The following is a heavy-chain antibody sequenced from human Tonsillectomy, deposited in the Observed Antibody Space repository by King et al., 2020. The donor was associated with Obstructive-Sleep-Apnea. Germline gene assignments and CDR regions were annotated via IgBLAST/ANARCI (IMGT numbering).Heavy chain of an antibody. CDR3: ARSPPTGAVGYFQH. D-gene: IGHD1-14*01. CDR1: GFTFSSYW. J-gene: IGHJ1*01. CDR2: INSDGSST. Sequence: VQLVESGGGLVQPGGSLRLSCAASGFTFSSYWMHWVRQAPGKGLVWVSRINSDGSSTSYADSVKGRFTISRDNAKNTLYLQMNSLRAEDTAVYYCARSPPTGAVGYFQHWGQGTLVTVSS. V-gene: IGHV3-74*01.